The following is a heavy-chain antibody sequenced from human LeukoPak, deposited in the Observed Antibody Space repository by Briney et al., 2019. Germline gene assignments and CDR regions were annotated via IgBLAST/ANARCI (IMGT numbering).Heavy chain of an antibody. Sequence: PGGSLRLSCAASGFTFSIHGMGWVRQAPGKGLEWVSAISGRDDNTYYADSVKGRFTISRDNSKNTLYLQMNSLRAEDTAVYFCAKRSDYAGNWNYFDYWGQGTLVTVSS. D-gene: IGHD4-23*01. CDR3: AKRSDYAGNWNYFDY. J-gene: IGHJ4*02. V-gene: IGHV3-23*01. CDR2: ISGRDDNT. CDR1: GFTFSIHG.